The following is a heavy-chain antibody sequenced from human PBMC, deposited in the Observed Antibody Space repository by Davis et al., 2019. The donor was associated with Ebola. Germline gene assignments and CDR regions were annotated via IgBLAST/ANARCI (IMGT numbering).Heavy chain of an antibody. J-gene: IGHJ4*02. CDR3: AKIKTYYYDSSDY. V-gene: IGHV3-23*01. D-gene: IGHD3-22*01. CDR1: GFTFSSYA. Sequence: GESLKISCAASGFTFSSYAMSWVRQAPGKGLEWVSAISGSGGSTYYADSVKGRFTISRDNSKNTLYLQMNSLRAEDTAVYYCAKIKTYYYDSSDYWGQGTLVTVSS. CDR2: ISGSGGST.